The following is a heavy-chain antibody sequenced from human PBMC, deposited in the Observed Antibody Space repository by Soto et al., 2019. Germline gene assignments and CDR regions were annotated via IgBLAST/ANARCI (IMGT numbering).Heavy chain of an antibody. V-gene: IGHV4-38-2*01. D-gene: IGHD2-15*01. J-gene: IGHJ3*01. Sequence: SETLSLTCAVSGFFISSGNYWGWIRKPPGKGLEWIGSIFHGGDTYYNPSLKSRVTISVDMSKNQFSLKLNSVTAADTAVYYCARARWYDAFDVWGQGTVVTVSS. CDR3: ARARWYDAFDV. CDR2: IFHGGDT. CDR1: GFFISSGNY.